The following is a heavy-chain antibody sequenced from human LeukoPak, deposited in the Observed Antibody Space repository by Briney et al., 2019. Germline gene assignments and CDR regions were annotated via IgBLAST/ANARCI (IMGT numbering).Heavy chain of an antibody. CDR3: TTGRGSYPKSFDY. V-gene: IGHV1-24*01. CDR2: FDPEDGET. D-gene: IGHD1-26*01. Sequence: GASVKVSCKVSGYTLTELSMHWVRQAPGKGLEWMGGFDPEDGETIYAQKFQGRVTMTEVTSTDTAYMELSSLRSEDTAVYYCTTGRGSYPKSFDYWGQGTLVTVSS. J-gene: IGHJ4*02. CDR1: GYTLTELS.